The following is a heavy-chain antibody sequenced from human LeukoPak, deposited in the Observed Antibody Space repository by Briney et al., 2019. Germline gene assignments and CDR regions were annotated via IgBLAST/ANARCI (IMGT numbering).Heavy chain of an antibody. D-gene: IGHD3-16*01. Sequence: GASVKVSCKASGYTFTSYGISWVRQAPGQGLEWMGWISAYNGNTNYAQKLQGRVTMTTDTSTSTAYMELSSLRSEDTAVYYCATQRGGEMVFPPLFDYWGQGTLVTVSS. CDR1: GYTFTSYG. CDR3: ATQRGGEMVFPPLFDY. V-gene: IGHV1-18*01. J-gene: IGHJ4*02. CDR2: ISAYNGNT.